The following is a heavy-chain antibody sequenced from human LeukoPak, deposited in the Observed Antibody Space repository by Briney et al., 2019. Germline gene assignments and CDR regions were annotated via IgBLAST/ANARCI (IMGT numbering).Heavy chain of an antibody. V-gene: IGHV3-21*01. CDR1: GFTFSSYS. J-gene: IGHJ4*02. CDR3: AREGRWGAYSSSWPYYFDY. D-gene: IGHD6-13*01. Sequence: GGSLRLSCAASGFTFSSYSMNWVRQAPGKRLKWGSSISSSNSYIYYADSVKGRFTISRHNAKNSLYLQMNRLRAEDTAVYYCAREGRWGAYSSSWPYYFDYWGQGTLVTVSS. CDR2: ISSSNSYI.